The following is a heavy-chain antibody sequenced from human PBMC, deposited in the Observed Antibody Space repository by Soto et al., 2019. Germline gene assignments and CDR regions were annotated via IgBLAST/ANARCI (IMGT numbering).Heavy chain of an antibody. CDR1: GGTFSSYA. V-gene: IGHV1-69*01. D-gene: IGHD6-6*01. Sequence: QVQMVQSGAEVKKPGSSVKVSCKASGGTFSSYAISWVRQAPGQGLEWMGGIIPIFGTATYAQKFQGRVTITADESTSTAYMELSSLRSEDTAVYYCARDRYSSSAGGMDVWVQGTTVTVSS. CDR2: IIPIFGTA. J-gene: IGHJ6*02. CDR3: ARDRYSSSAGGMDV.